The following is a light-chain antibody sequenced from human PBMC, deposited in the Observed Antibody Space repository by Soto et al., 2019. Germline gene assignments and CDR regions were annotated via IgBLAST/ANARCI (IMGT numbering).Light chain of an antibody. CDR3: QQYNSYSYT. CDR1: KSISSW. Sequence: DIQMTQSPSTLSASVGDRVTITCRASKSISSWLAWYQQKPGKAPKLLIYDASSLESGVLSRFSGSGSGTEFTLTISILQPDDFATYYCQQYNSYSYTFGQGTKLEIK. CDR2: DAS. V-gene: IGKV1-5*01. J-gene: IGKJ2*01.